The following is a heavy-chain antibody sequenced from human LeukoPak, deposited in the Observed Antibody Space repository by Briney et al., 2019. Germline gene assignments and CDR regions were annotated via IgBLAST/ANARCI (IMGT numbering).Heavy chain of an antibody. CDR2: IKQDGSEK. V-gene: IGHV3-7*01. CDR3: ARESGYSSSWYVQGDDY. D-gene: IGHD6-13*01. CDR1: GFTFSSYS. Sequence: PGGSLRLSCAASGFTFSSYSMNWVRQAPGKGLEWVANIKQDGSEKYYVDSVKGRFTISRDNAKNSLYLQMNSLRAEDTAVYYCARESGYSSSWYVQGDDYWGQRALVTVSS. J-gene: IGHJ4*02.